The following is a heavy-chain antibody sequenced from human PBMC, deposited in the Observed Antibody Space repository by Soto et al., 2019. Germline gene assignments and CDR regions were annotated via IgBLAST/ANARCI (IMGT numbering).Heavy chain of an antibody. CDR3: ARGPRNIVVVPAAIYYYYYMDV. D-gene: IGHD2-2*01. CDR1: GGSFSGYY. CDR2: INHSGST. J-gene: IGHJ6*03. V-gene: IGHV4-34*01. Sequence: PSETLSLTCAVYGGSFSGYYWSWIRQPPGKGLEWIGEINHSGSTNYNPSLKSRVTISVDTSKNQFSLKLSSVTAADTAVYYCARGPRNIVVVPAAIYYYYYMDVWGKGTTVTVSS.